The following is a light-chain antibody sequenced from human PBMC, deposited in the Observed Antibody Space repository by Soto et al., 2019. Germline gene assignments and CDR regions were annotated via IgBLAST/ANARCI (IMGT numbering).Light chain of an antibody. J-gene: IGKJ1*01. CDR3: QQYEAVVT. CDR2: GAS. CDR1: QSLTSAY. V-gene: IGKV3-20*01. Sequence: EIVLTQSPNTLSLSPGERATLSCRASQSLTSAYLVWYQQKPGLAPRLLIYGASTRATGIPDRFSGSGSGTDFTLTISRLEPEDVAVYYCQQYEAVVTFGQGTKVDI.